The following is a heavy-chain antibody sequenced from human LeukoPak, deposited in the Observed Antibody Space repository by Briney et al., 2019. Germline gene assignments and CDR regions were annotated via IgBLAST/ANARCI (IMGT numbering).Heavy chain of an antibody. D-gene: IGHD3-10*01. CDR1: GFTFRSYA. J-gene: IGHJ4*02. CDR2: IRGSVGST. V-gene: IGHV3-23*01. Sequence: PGGSLRLSCAASGFTFRSYAMSWVRQPPGKGLEWDSDIRGSVGSTYYADSVKGRFTISRDNSKNTLYLQMNSLRAEDTAVYYCAKDRLISGSYSLDYWGQGTLVTVSP. CDR3: AKDRLISGSYSLDY.